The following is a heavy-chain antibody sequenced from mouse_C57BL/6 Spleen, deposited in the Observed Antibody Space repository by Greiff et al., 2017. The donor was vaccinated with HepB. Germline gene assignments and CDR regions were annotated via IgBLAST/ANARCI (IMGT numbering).Heavy chain of an antibody. CDR2: IDPSDSYT. V-gene: IGHV1-69*01. Sequence: QVHVKQPGAELVMPGASVKLSCKASGYTFTSYWMHWVKQRPGQGLEWIGEIDPSDSYTNYNQKFKGKSTLTVDKSSSTAYMQLSSLTSEDSAVYYCARSNLLDAMDYWGQGTSVTVSS. CDR1: GYTFTSYW. CDR3: ARSNLLDAMDY. D-gene: IGHD1-1*01. J-gene: IGHJ4*01.